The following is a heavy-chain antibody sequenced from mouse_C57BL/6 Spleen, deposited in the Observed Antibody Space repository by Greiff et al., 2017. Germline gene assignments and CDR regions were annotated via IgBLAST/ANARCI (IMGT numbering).Heavy chain of an antibody. Sequence: VQLQQPGAELVMPGASVKLSCKASGYTFTSYWMHWVKQRPGQGLEWIGEIDPSDSYTNYNQKFKGKSTLTVDKSSSTAYMQLSSLTSEDSAVYYGARNYYGSRGWYFDVWGTGTTVTVSS. D-gene: IGHD1-1*01. CDR2: IDPSDSYT. CDR1: GYTFTSYW. CDR3: ARNYYGSRGWYFDV. V-gene: IGHV1-69*01. J-gene: IGHJ1*03.